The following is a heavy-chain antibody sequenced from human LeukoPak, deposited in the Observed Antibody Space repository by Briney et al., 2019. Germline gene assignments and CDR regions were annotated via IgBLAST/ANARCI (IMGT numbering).Heavy chain of an antibody. J-gene: IGHJ5*02. CDR3: ARDVSGSDHPNLARGSWNWFDP. Sequence: ASVKVSCKASGYTFTSYGISWVRQAPGQGLEWMGRISAYNGNTNYAQKLQGRVTMTTDTSTSTAYMELRSLRSDDTAVYYCARDVSGSDHPNLARGSWNWFDPWGQGTLVTVSS. CDR2: ISAYNGNT. V-gene: IGHV1-18*01. D-gene: IGHD1-26*01. CDR1: GYTFTSYG.